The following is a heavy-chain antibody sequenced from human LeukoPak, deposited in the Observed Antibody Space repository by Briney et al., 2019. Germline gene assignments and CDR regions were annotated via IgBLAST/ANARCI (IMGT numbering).Heavy chain of an antibody. J-gene: IGHJ3*02. Sequence: GEPLKISCKGSGYSFTTYWIGWVRQMPGKGLEWMGIIYPGDSDTRYSPSFQGQVTISADKSISTAYLQWSSLKASDTAMYYCARHSDPSHYSGSYDRAFDIWGQGTMVTVSS. CDR2: IYPGDSDT. CDR1: GYSFTTYW. D-gene: IGHD1-26*01. V-gene: IGHV5-51*01. CDR3: ARHSDPSHYSGSYDRAFDI.